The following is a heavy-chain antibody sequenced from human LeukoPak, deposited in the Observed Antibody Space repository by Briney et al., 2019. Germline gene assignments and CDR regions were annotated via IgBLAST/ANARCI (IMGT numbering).Heavy chain of an antibody. CDR3: ARSYCSSTSCYSGNWFDP. J-gene: IGHJ5*02. Sequence: SETLSLTCTVSGGSISSSSYYWGWIRQPPGKELEWIGSIYYSGSTYYNPSLKSRVTISVDTSKNQFSLKLSSVTAADTAVYYCARSYCSSTSCYSGNWFDPWGQGTLVTVSS. D-gene: IGHD2-2*01. CDR2: IYYSGST. V-gene: IGHV4-39*01. CDR1: GGSISSSSYY.